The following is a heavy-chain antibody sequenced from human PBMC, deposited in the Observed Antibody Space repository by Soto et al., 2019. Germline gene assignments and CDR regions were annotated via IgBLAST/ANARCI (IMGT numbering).Heavy chain of an antibody. Sequence: ASVKVSCKASGYTFTSYYMHWVRQAPGQGLEWMGIINPSGGSTSYAQKFQGRVTMTRDTSTSTVYMELSSLRSEDTAVYYCARDSVVVAALYYFDYWGQGTLVTVSS. V-gene: IGHV1-46*01. D-gene: IGHD2-15*01. CDR1: GYTFTSYY. CDR3: ARDSVVVAALYYFDY. J-gene: IGHJ4*02. CDR2: INPSGGST.